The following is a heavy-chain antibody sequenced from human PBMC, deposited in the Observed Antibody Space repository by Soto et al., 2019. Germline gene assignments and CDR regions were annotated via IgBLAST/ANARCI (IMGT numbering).Heavy chain of an antibody. CDR3: ARNSYYDFWSGYQRAFDF. Sequence: SETVSLTCAVSGYPISSGYYWGWIRQSPGKGLEWIGSLYHSGSTYYNPSLKSRVTISVDSSKNQFSLKLSSVTAADTAVYYCARNSYYDFWSGYQRAFDFWGQGTLVTVSS. V-gene: IGHV4-38-2*01. CDR2: LYHSGST. J-gene: IGHJ4*02. D-gene: IGHD3-3*01. CDR1: GYPISSGYY.